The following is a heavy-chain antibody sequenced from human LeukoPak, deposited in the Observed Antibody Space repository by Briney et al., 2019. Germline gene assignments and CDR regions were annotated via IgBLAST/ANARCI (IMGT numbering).Heavy chain of an antibody. CDR1: DDSMNNYY. Sequence: PSETLSLTCSVSDDSMNNYYWSWLRQSPGKGLEWIGNVYYRGTTNYNPSLKNRVTIAVDTSKKQVSLKVTAMTAADTAVYYCARDSPWLGLDYWGQGTLVTVSS. J-gene: IGHJ4*02. CDR3: ARDSPWLGLDY. V-gene: IGHV4-59*01. D-gene: IGHD6-19*01. CDR2: VYYRGTT.